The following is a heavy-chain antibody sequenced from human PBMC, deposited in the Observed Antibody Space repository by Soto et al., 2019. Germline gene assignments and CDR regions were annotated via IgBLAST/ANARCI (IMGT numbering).Heavy chain of an antibody. J-gene: IGHJ4*02. V-gene: IGHV4-59*01. CDR2: IYYSGST. CDR3: ARVGGLAARTFDY. Sequence: SETLSLTCTVSGGSINDFYWSWIRQPPGKGLEWIGYIYYSGSTDYNPSLKGRVTISVDTSKNQFSLRLRSVTAADTAVYYCARVGGLAARTFDYWGQGTLVTVSS. CDR1: GGSINDFY. D-gene: IGHD6-6*01.